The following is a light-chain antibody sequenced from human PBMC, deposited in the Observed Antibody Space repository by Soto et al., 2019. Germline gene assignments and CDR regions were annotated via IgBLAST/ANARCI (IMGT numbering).Light chain of an antibody. CDR2: GAS. V-gene: IGKV1-12*01. CDR3: QQANSPYS. CDR1: HDVSSW. J-gene: IGKJ2*03. Sequence: DIQMTQSPSCFSASVGDRVTITCRASHDVSSWLAWYQQKPGKAPRALIYGASTLHSGVPSRFSGSGSGTHFTLTISSLQPEDCATYSCQQANSPYSVGQGAKLEIK.